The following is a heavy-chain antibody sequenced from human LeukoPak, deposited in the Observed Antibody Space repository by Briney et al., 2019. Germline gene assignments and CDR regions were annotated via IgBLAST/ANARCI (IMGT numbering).Heavy chain of an antibody. J-gene: IGHJ4*02. CDR3: ARGDTGMGSRDFDY. D-gene: IGHD5-18*01. CDR2: INHGGST. V-gene: IGHV4-34*01. CDR1: GGSFGSYC. Sequence: NPSETLSLTCAVYGGSFGSYCWSWIRQSPGKGLEWIGEINHGGSTNYNPSLKSRVTVSIDTSSTQFSLKLNSVTAADTAVYYCARGDTGMGSRDFDYWGQGTLVTVSS.